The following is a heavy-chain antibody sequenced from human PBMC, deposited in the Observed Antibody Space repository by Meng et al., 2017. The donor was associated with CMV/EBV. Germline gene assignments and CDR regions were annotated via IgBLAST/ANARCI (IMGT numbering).Heavy chain of an antibody. J-gene: IGHJ3*02. Sequence: ASVKVSCKASGYTFTGYYMHWVRQAPGQGLEWMGWINPNSGGTNYAQKFQGRVTMTRDTSISTAYMELSRLRSDDTAVCYCARVGSLTDAFDIWGQGTMVTVSS. CDR3: ARVGSLTDAFDI. CDR1: GYTFTGYY. CDR2: INPNSGGT. V-gene: IGHV1-2*02. D-gene: IGHD3-10*01.